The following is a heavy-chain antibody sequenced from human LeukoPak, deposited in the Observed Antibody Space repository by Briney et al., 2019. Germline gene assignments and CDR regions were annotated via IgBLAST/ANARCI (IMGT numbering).Heavy chain of an antibody. Sequence: ASVKVSRKASGYTFTGYYMHWVRQAPGQGLEWMGWINPNSGGTNYAQKFQGRVTMTRDTSISTAYMELSRLRSDDTAVYYCARAVAVAGTFYDYWGQGTLVTVSS. CDR2: INPNSGGT. V-gene: IGHV1-2*02. CDR3: ARAVAVAGTFYDY. CDR1: GYTFTGYY. D-gene: IGHD6-19*01. J-gene: IGHJ4*02.